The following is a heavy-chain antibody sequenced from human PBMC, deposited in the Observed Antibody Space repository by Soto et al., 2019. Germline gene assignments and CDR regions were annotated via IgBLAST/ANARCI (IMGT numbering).Heavy chain of an antibody. CDR1: GFTFSSYA. V-gene: IGHV3-23*01. CDR2: ISGSGGST. J-gene: IGHJ6*03. CDR3: EKGTHDILTGSPFGYMDV. Sequence: GGSLRLSCAASGFTFSSYAMSWVRQAPGKGLEWVSAISGSGGSTYYADSVKGRFTISRDNSKNTLYLQMNSLRAEDTAVYYCEKGTHDILTGSPFGYMDVWGKGTTVTVSS. D-gene: IGHD3-9*01.